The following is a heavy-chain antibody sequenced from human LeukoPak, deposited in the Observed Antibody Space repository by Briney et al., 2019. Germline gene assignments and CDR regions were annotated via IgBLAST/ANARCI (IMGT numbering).Heavy chain of an antibody. Sequence: PSETLSLTCTVSGGSISSGSYYWSWIRQPAGKGLEWIGRIYTSGSTNYNPSLKSRVTISVDTSKNQLSLKLSSVTAADTAVYYCARDLGRGDQGYYYDSSGYYYDAFDIWGQGTMVTVSS. CDR3: ARDLGRGDQGYYYDSSGYYYDAFDI. V-gene: IGHV4-61*02. D-gene: IGHD3-22*01. CDR1: GGSISSGSYY. CDR2: IYTSGST. J-gene: IGHJ3*02.